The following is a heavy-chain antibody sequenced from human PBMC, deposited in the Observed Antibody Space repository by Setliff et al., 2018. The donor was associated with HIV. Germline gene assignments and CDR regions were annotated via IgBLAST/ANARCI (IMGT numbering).Heavy chain of an antibody. CDR1: GFTFSNYA. Sequence: GGSLRLSCAASGFTFSNYAMTWVRQAPGKGLEWVSVITSSGDNTYYADFVKGRFTISRDNSKNTVYLQTNSLRVDDTAVYYCAKSRITSQYDALDIWGQGTMVTVS. CDR2: ITSSGDNT. D-gene: IGHD2-2*01. V-gene: IGHV3-23*01. J-gene: IGHJ3*02. CDR3: AKSRITSQYDALDI.